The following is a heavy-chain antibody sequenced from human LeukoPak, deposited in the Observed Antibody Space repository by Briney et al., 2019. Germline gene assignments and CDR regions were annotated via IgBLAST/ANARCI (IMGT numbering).Heavy chain of an antibody. CDR3: ARDLGGGTTSY. CDR1: GYSISSGYY. D-gene: IGHD1-7*01. J-gene: IGHJ4*02. Sequence: SETLSLTCTVSGYSISSGYYWGWIRQPPGKGLEWIGSIYHSGSTYYNPSPKSRATISVDTSKNQFSLKLSSVTAADTAVYYCARDLGGGTTSYWGQGTLVTVSS. V-gene: IGHV4-38-2*02. CDR2: IYHSGST.